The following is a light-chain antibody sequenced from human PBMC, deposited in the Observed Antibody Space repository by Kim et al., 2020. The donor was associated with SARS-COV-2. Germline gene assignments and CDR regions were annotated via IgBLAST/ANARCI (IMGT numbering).Light chain of an antibody. Sequence: EIVLTQSPGTLSLSPGERATLSCRASQSVSSSYLTWYQQKPGQAPRLLIYGASSRATGIPDRFSGSGSGTGFTLTISGLKPEDFAVYYCQRYGSSPKYAFGQGTKLEI. CDR2: GAS. V-gene: IGKV3-20*01. J-gene: IGKJ2*01. CDR1: QSVSSSY. CDR3: QRYGSSPKYA.